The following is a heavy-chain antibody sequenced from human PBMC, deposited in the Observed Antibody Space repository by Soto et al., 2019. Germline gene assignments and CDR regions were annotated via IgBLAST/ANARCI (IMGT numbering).Heavy chain of an antibody. D-gene: IGHD1-26*01. CDR1: GFTFSSYA. Sequence: GGSLRLSCAASGFTFSSYAMSWVRQAPGKGLEWVSAISGSGGSTYYADSVKGRFTISRDNSKNTLYLQMNSLRAEDTVGYYCAKDPSRGRSGNFYYIDYWGQGTPVTVSS. CDR3: AKDPSRGRSGNFYYIDY. J-gene: IGHJ4*02. CDR2: ISGSGGST. V-gene: IGHV3-23*01.